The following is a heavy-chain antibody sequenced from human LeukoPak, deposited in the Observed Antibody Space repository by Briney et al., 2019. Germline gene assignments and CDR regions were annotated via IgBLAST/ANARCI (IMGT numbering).Heavy chain of an antibody. CDR2: IIPIFGTA. J-gene: IGHJ4*02. CDR1: GGTFSSYA. V-gene: IGHV1-69*06. CDR3: AKERVDWRYFDY. D-gene: IGHD3-9*01. Sequence: ASVKVSCKASGGTFSSYAISWVRQAPGQGLEWMGGIIPIFGTANYAQKFQGRVTITADKSTRTAYMELSSLRSEDTAVYYCAKERVDWRYFDYWGQGTLVTVSS.